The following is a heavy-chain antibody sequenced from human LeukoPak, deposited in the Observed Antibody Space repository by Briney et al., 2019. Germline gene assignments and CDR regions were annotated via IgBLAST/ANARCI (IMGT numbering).Heavy chain of an antibody. D-gene: IGHD3-3*01. J-gene: IGHJ4*02. V-gene: IGHV3-23*01. CDR3: ADYGVSGVRNNYY. Sequence: GGSLRLSCAASGLAFSSYAMSWVRQAPGKGLEWVSTISVASNTFYADSVKGRFTISRDNSRNTVYLQMTSLRADDTAVYYCADYGVSGVRNNYYWGQGTLVTVSS. CDR1: GLAFSSYA. CDR2: ISVASNT.